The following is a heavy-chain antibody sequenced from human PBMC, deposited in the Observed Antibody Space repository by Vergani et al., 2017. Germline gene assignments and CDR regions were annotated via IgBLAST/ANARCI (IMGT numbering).Heavy chain of an antibody. D-gene: IGHD1-26*01. CDR1: GFTFSSYA. V-gene: IGHV3-23*01. Sequence: EVQLLESGGGLVQPGGSLRLSCAASGFTFSSYAMSWVRQAPGKGLEWVSAISGSGGSTYYADSVKGRFTISRDNSKNTLYLQMNSLRAEDTAVYYCAKAQRSGSYWGYWYFDLWGRGTLVTVSS. CDR2: ISGSGGST. CDR3: AKAQRSGSYWGYWYFDL. J-gene: IGHJ2*01.